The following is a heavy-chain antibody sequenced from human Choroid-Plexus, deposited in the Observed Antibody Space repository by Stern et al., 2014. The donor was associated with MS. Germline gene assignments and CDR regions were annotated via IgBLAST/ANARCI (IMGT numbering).Heavy chain of an antibody. CDR1: GFTFGSCA. CDR2: ASYDGGNT. D-gene: IGHD2/OR15-2a*01. Sequence: QVQLVPSGGGVVQPGRPLRLSCVASGFTFGSCAIHWVRQAPGKGLEWVAGASYDGGNTQYADSVKGRFTISRDNSQNTLYMQMSSLRPEDTAVYYCAKDRQYLTYFFDHWGQGSLVTVSS. J-gene: IGHJ5*02. CDR3: AKDRQYLTYFFDH. V-gene: IGHV3-30*18.